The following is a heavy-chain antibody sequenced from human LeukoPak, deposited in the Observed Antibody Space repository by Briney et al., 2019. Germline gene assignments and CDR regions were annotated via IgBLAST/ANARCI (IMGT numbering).Heavy chain of an antibody. CDR2: ISGNGGST. CDR3: ARDLSGSHTDLRFYFDY. D-gene: IGHD1-26*01. Sequence: GGSLRLSCAASGFTFSSHAMHWVRQAPGKGLEYVSAISGNGGSTYYANSVKGRFTISRDNSKNTLYLQMCSLRAEDMAVYYCARDLSGSHTDLRFYFDYWGQGTLVTVSS. V-gene: IGHV3-64*01. CDR1: GFTFSSHA. J-gene: IGHJ4*02.